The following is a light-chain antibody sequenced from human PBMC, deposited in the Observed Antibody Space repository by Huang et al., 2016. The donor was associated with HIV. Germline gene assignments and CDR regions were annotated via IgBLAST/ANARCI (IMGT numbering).Light chain of an antibody. J-gene: IGKJ1*01. CDR1: QSVSSN. CDR2: GAS. V-gene: IGKV3-15*01. CDR3: QQYHNWPRT. Sequence: EIVMTQSPAPLSVSPGERATLSCRASQSVSSNLAWYQQKPGQAPRLLIYGASTRATGLPARFSGSGSGTEFTLTISSLQPEDFAVYYCQQYHNWPRTFGQGTKVEVK.